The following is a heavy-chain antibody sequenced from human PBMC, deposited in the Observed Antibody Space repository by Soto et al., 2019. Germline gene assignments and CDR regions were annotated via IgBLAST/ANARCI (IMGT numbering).Heavy chain of an antibody. CDR1: GGTFSSYA. CDR2: IIPIFGTA. D-gene: IGHD2-8*01. CDR3: ARGGDIVLIDNWFDP. Sequence: SVKVSCKASGGTFSSYAISWVRQAPGQGLEWMGGIIPIFGTANYAQKFQGRVTITADKSTSTAYMELSSLRSEDTAVYYCARGGDIVLIDNWFDPWGHGTLVTVSS. J-gene: IGHJ5*02. V-gene: IGHV1-69*06.